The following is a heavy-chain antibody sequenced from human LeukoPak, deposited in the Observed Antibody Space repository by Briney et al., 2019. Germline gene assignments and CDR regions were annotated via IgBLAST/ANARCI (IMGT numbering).Heavy chain of an antibody. V-gene: IGHV3-53*04. CDR3: ASTSYDTYYYGMDV. CDR2: IYSGGST. Sequence: GGSLRLSCAASGFAVSSNYMSWVRQAPGKGLEWVSVIYSGGSTYYADSVKGRFTISRHNSKNTLYLQMNSLRAEDTAVYYCASTSYDTYYYGMDVWGQGTTVTVSS. CDR1: GFAVSSNY. D-gene: IGHD3-9*01. J-gene: IGHJ6*02.